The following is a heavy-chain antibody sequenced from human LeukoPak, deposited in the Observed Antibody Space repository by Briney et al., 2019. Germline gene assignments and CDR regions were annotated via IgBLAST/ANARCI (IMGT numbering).Heavy chain of an antibody. CDR3: AKVVNSGNDYDAFDI. Sequence: GGSLRLSCAASGFTFRSYAMSWVRQAPGKGLEWVSAISGSGTSTYYVDSVKGRFTISRDNSKNTLYLQMNSLRAEDTAVYYCAKVVNSGNDYDAFDIWGQGTMVTVSS. V-gene: IGHV3-23*01. CDR2: ISGSGTST. J-gene: IGHJ3*02. D-gene: IGHD5-12*01. CDR1: GFTFRSYA.